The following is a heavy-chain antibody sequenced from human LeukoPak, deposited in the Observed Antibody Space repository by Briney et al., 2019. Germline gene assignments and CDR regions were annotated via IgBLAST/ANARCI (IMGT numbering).Heavy chain of an antibody. V-gene: IGHV3-23*01. J-gene: IGHJ4*02. CDR3: AKTYDFGDYPHV. D-gene: IGHD4-17*01. Sequence: GGSLRLSCAASGFTFSSYAMSWVRQSPGKGLEWVSDISGSGGRINYADSVKGRFTISRDNSKNTLYLQMNSLRAEDTAVYYCAKTYDFGDYPHVWGRGTLVSVSS. CDR2: ISGSGGRI. CDR1: GFTFSSYA.